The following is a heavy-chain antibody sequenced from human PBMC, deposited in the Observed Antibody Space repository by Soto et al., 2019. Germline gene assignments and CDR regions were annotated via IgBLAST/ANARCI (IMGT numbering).Heavy chain of an antibody. CDR1: GGSISSYYW. J-gene: IGHJ4*02. V-gene: IGHV2-5*08. Sequence: TLSLTCTVSGGSISSYYWSWIRQPPGKALEWLALIYWDDDKRYSPSLKDRLSITKDTSKNQVVLTMTNLDPVDTATYYCAHSFQLRIFDFWGPGTLVTVSS. D-gene: IGHD3-10*01. CDR3: AHSFQLRIFDF. CDR2: IYWDDDK.